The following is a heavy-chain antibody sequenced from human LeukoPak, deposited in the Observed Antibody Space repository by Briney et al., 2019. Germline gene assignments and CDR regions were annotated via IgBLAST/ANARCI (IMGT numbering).Heavy chain of an antibody. V-gene: IGHV3-7*05. D-gene: IGHD2-2*01. Sequence: GGSLRLSCAASGYTFSIYWMSWVRQAPGKGLEWVANIKQDGSEKYYVDSVKGRFTISRDNAKNPLYLQMNRLRAEDTAVYYCARNRPRYCSSTSCYFDSWGQGTLVTVSS. CDR1: GYTFSIYW. CDR2: IKQDGSEK. CDR3: ARNRPRYCSSTSCYFDS. J-gene: IGHJ4*02.